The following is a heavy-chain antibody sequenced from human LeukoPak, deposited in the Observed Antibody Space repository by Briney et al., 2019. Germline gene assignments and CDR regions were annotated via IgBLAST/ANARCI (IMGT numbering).Heavy chain of an antibody. CDR1: GYTXTSYD. CDR2: ISAYNGNT. Sequence: ASVKVSRKASGYTXTSYDISWVRQAPGQGLEWMGWISAYNGNTDYAQKLQGRVTMTTDTSTSTAYMELRSLRSDDTAVYYCVRGLWGGSGYEYYFDYWGQGTLVTVSS. J-gene: IGHJ4*02. V-gene: IGHV1-18*01. CDR3: VRGLWGGSGYEYYFDY. D-gene: IGHD3-22*01.